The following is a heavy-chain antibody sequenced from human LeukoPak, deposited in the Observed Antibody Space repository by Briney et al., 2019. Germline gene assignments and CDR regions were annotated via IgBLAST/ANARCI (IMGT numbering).Heavy chain of an antibody. D-gene: IGHD1-1*01. CDR3: TRLERRSGAFDI. Sequence: PGGSLRLSCAASGFTFSGSAMHWVRQASGKGLEWVGRIRSKANSYATAYAASVKGRFTISRDDSKNTAYLQMNSLKTEDTAVYYCTRLERRSGAFDIWGKGTMVTVSS. V-gene: IGHV3-73*01. CDR1: GFTFSGSA. CDR2: IRSKANSYAT. J-gene: IGHJ3*02.